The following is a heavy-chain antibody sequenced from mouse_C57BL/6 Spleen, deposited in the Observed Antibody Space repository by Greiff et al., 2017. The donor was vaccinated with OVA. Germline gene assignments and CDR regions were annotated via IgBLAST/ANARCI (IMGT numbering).Heavy chain of an antibody. CDR2: IWSGGST. Sequence: QVQLQQSGPGLVQPSQSLSITCTVSGFSLTSYGVHWVRQSPGKGLAWLGVIWSGGSTDYNAAFISRLSNSKDNSKSQVFCRMNSLQADDTAIYYCARKGYGYDDAMDYWGQGTSVTVSS. CDR1: GFSLTSYG. V-gene: IGHV2-2*01. D-gene: IGHD2-2*01. J-gene: IGHJ4*01. CDR3: ARKGYGYDDAMDY.